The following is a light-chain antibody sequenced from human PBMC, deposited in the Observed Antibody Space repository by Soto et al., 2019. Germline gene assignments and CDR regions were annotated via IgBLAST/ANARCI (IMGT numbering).Light chain of an antibody. J-gene: IGKJ2*01. CDR3: QQRSNWPRT. CDR1: QSVSSY. CDR2: DAS. Sequence: EIVWTQSPATLSLSPGERATLSCRARQSVSSYLAWYQQKPGQAPRLLIYDASNMATGIPARFSGSGYGTDFTLTIRSLEPEDFAVYYCQQRSNWPRTFGQATKLEIK. V-gene: IGKV3-11*01.